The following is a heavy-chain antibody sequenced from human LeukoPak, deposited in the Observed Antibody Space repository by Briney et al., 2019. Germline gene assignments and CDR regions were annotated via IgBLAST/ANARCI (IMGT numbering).Heavy chain of an antibody. J-gene: IGHJ4*02. CDR1: GGSISSGSYY. CDR3: ARGLYYDILTGYPPDL. Sequence: SETLSLTCTVSGGSISSGSYYWSWIRQPAGKGLEWIGRIYTSGSTNYNPSLKSRVTISVDTSKNQFSLKLSSVTAADTAAYYCARGLYYDILTGYPPDLWGQGTLVTVSS. D-gene: IGHD3-9*01. CDR2: IYTSGST. V-gene: IGHV4-61*02.